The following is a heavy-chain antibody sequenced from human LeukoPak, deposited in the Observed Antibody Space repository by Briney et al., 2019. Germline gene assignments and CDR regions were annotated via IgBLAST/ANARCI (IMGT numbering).Heavy chain of an antibody. D-gene: IGHD3-22*01. V-gene: IGHV1-2*06. Sequence: ASVTVSFTASGYTFTGYYMHWVRQAPGQGLEWMGRINPNSGGTNYAQKFQGRVTMTRDTSISTAYMELSRLRSDDTAVYYCARNYYDSSGYSYYFDYWGQGTLVTVSS. J-gene: IGHJ4*02. CDR1: GYTFTGYY. CDR2: INPNSGGT. CDR3: ARNYYDSSGYSYYFDY.